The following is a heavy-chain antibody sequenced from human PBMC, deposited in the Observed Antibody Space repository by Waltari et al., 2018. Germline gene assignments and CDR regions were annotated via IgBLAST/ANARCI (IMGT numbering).Heavy chain of an antibody. CDR2: IYYSGST. J-gene: IGHJ4*02. V-gene: IGHV4-59*01. Sequence: QEQLQESGPGLVKPSETLSLTCPVSGGSISSYYWSWIRQPPGKGLEWIGYIYYSGSTNYNPSLKSRVTISVDTSKNQFSLKLSSVTAADTAVYYCAREGPIAAAGTSFDYWGQGTLVTVSS. D-gene: IGHD6-13*01. CDR1: GGSISSYY. CDR3: AREGPIAAAGTSFDY.